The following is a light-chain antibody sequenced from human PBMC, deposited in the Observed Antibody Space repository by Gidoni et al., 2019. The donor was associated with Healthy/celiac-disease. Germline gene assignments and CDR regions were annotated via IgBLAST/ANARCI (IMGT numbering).Light chain of an antibody. CDR3: CSYAGSYTFV. V-gene: IGLV2-11*01. CDR1: SSDVGGYNY. J-gene: IGLJ1*01. Sequence: QSALTPPRSVSGSPGQSVTISRTGTSSDVGGYNYVSSYQQHPGNAPKLIIYDVSKRPSGVPDRFSGSKSGNTASLTISGRQAEDEADYYCCSYAGSYTFVFGTGTKVTVL. CDR2: DVS.